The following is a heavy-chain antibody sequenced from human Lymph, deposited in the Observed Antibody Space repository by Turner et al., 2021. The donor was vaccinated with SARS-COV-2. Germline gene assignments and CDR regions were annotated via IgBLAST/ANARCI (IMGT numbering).Heavy chain of an antibody. CDR2: IWYDGSNT. V-gene: IGHV3-33*01. J-gene: IGHJ6*02. CDR3: ARGSAGGDV. CDR1: GFTFSRYG. D-gene: IGHD6-13*01. Sequence: QVQLVESGGGVVQPGRSRRLSCAASGFTFSRYGMHWVRQAPGKGLEWVAFIWYDGSNTYYADSAKGRFTISRDNSKNTLYLQMNSLRAEDTAVYYCARGSAGGDVWGQGTTVTVSS.